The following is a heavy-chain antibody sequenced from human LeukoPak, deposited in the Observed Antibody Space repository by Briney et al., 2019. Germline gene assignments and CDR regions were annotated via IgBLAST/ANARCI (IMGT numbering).Heavy chain of an antibody. CDR2: IYYSGST. CDR1: GGSISSSNW. J-gene: IGHJ4*02. CDR3: ARLGVVVTAMSDY. D-gene: IGHD2-21*02. V-gene: IGHV4-39*01. Sequence: SGTLSLTCAVSGGSISSSNWWSWIRQPPGKGLEWIGNIYYSGSTYYNPSLKSRVTISVDTSKNQFSLKLSSVTAADTAVYYCARLGVVVTAMSDYWGQGTLVTVSS.